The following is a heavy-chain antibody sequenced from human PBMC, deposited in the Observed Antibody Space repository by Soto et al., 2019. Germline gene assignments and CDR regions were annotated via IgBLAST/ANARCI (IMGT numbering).Heavy chain of an antibody. D-gene: IGHD3-9*01. CDR3: ARVSPFVITIFWSGGWFDH. CDR1: GGSFSGYY. J-gene: IGHJ5*02. Sequence: QVQLQQWGAGLLKPSETLSLTCAVYGGSFSGYYWSWIRQPPGKGLEWIGEINHSGSTNYNPSLKSRVTISVDTSKTQFSLKLSSVTAADTAVYYCARVSPFVITIFWSGGWFDHWGQGTLVTVSS. V-gene: IGHV4-34*01. CDR2: INHSGST.